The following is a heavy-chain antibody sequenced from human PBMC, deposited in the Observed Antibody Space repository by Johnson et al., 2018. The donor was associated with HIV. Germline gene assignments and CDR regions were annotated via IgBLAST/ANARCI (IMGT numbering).Heavy chain of an antibody. J-gene: IGHJ3*02. Sequence: VQLVESGGGLIQPGGSLRPSCAVSGFTFSSYAMSWVRQAPGKGLEWVSTISGSGSSTYYADSVKGRFTISSDNSKNTLYLQMNSLRAEDTAVYYCARDGPGRLGLDIWGQGTMVTVSS. CDR2: ISGSGSST. CDR1: GFTFSSYA. CDR3: ARDGPGRLGLDI. D-gene: IGHD1-14*01. V-gene: IGHV3-23*04.